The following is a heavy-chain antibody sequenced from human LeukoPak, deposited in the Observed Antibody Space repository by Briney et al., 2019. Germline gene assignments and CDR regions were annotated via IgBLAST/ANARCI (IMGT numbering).Heavy chain of an antibody. CDR2: IGGSSGYT. CDR1: GFTFSSYT. V-gene: IGHV3-21*01. J-gene: IGHJ4*02. D-gene: IGHD5-18*01. Sequence: GGSRRLSCAASGFTFSSYTMNWVRQAPGKGLEWVSSIGGSSGYTYYADSVKGRFTISRDNAKNSLYLQMNSLRGEDTAVFYCASSRWPQRMDTDFDYWGQGTLVTVSS. CDR3: ASSRWPQRMDTDFDY.